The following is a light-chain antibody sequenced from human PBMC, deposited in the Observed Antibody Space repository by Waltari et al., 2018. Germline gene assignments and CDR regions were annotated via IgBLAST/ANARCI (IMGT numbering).Light chain of an antibody. J-gene: IGKJ4*01. CDR3: QHRSEFFT. V-gene: IGKV3-11*01. Sequence: EIVLTQSPGTLSLSPGERATLSCWAGQNVGSHLAWYQQKPGQAPRLLIYDASNRAAGIPGRFSGSGSGTDFTLTISSLEPEDSAVYYCQHRSEFFTFGGGTKVEIK. CDR1: QNVGSH. CDR2: DAS.